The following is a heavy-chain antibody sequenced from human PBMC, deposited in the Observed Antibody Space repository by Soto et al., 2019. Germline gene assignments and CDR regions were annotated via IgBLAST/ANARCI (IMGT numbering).Heavy chain of an antibody. J-gene: IGHJ4*02. CDR2: ISYDGSNK. Sequence: QVHLVESGGGVVQPGRSLRLSCVASGFSLSSYGMHWVRQAPGKGLEWVAVISYDGSNKYYADSVKGRFTISRDNFKNTLYLQMNSLRAEDTAVYYCAKDPSSARGFGFDYWGQGTLVTVSS. V-gene: IGHV3-30*18. CDR3: AKDPSSARGFGFDY. CDR1: GFSLSSYG. D-gene: IGHD3-10*01.